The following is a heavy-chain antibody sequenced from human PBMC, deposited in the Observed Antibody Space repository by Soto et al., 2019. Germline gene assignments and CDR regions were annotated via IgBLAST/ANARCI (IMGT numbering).Heavy chain of an antibody. CDR1: GGSISSGGYY. V-gene: IGHV4-31*03. CDR2: IYYSGTT. CDR3: ARGAFGVVDDAFDI. J-gene: IGHJ3*02. D-gene: IGHD3-3*01. Sequence: SETLSLTCTVSGGSISSGGYYWSWIRQHPGKGLEWIGYIYYSGTTYYNPSLKSRVTISVDTSKNQFSLKLSSVTAADTAVYYCARGAFGVVDDAFDIWGQGTLVTVSS.